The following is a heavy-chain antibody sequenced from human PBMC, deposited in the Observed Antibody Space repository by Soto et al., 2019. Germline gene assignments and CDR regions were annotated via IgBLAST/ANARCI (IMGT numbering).Heavy chain of an antibody. D-gene: IGHD1-1*01. CDR1: GCTFTSYG. V-gene: IGHV1-18*01. J-gene: IGHJ4*02. CDR2: ISAHNGNT. CDR3: AGGRYGDY. Sequence: QVHLVQSGAEVKKPGASVKVSCKGSGCTFTSYGITWVRQAPGQGLEWMGWISAHNGNTDYAQRLQGRVTVTRDTSTSTAYMELRILRSDDTAVYYCAGGRYGDYWGQGALVTVSS.